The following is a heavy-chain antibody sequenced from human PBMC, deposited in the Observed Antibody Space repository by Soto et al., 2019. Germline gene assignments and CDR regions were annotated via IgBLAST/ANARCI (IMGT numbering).Heavy chain of an antibody. J-gene: IGHJ4*02. Sequence: QVQLQESGPGLVKPSQTLSLTCTVSGGSISSGDYYWSWMRQPPGKGLEGLGYIYYSGSTYYNPYHKSGVIIAVNTTKNQSSLKLSSVTAADTAVYYCARGPYDFWSGYPILFDYWGQGTLVTVSS. V-gene: IGHV4-30-4*01. CDR3: ARGPYDFWSGYPILFDY. CDR1: GGSISSGDYY. D-gene: IGHD3-3*01. CDR2: IYYSGST.